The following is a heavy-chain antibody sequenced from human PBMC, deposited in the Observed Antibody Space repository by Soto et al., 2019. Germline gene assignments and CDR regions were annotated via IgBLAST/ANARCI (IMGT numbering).Heavy chain of an antibody. Sequence: GGSLRLSCAASGFTFSSYWMSWVRQAPGKGLEWVANIKQDGSEKYYADSVKGRFTISRDNAKNSLYLQMNSLRAEDTAVYYCESLELELYYYYGMDVWGQGTTVNVSS. V-gene: IGHV3-7*02. CDR2: IKQDGSEK. CDR1: GFTFSSYW. J-gene: IGHJ6*02. CDR3: ESLELELYYYYGMDV. D-gene: IGHD1-7*01.